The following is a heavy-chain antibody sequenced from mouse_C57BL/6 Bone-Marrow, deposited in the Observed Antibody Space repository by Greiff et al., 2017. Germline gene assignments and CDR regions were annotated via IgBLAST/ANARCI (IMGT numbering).Heavy chain of an antibody. CDR2: ISGGGGNT. J-gene: IGHJ1*03. Sequence: EVMLVESGGGLVKPGGSLKLSCAASGFNFSSYTMSWVRQTQEKRLQWVAAISGGGGNTYYPDSVKGRFTISRDNYKSILYLQRSSLRSEYTAVYYCARQVTTVLATKYFDVWGTGTTVTVSS. D-gene: IGHD1-1*01. V-gene: IGHV5-9*01. CDR3: ARQVTTVLATKYFDV. CDR1: GFNFSSYT.